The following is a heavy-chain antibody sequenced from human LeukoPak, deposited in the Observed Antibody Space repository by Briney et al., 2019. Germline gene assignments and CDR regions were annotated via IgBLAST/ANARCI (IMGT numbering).Heavy chain of an antibody. CDR1: GGSISSNNW. D-gene: IGHD2-2*01. CDR3: ARDEGGQLNYFDY. V-gene: IGHV4-4*02. Sequence: SETLSLTCAVSGGSISSNNWWGWVRQPPGKGLEWIGYIYYSGSTNYNPSLKSRVTISVDTSKSQFSLKLSSVTAADTAVYYCARDEGGQLNYFDYWGQGTLVTVSS. CDR2: IYYSGST. J-gene: IGHJ4*02.